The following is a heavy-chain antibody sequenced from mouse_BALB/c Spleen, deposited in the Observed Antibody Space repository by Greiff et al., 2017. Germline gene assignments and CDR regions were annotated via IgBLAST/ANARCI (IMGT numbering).Heavy chain of an antibody. D-gene: IGHD2-14*01. V-gene: IGHV5-6-3*01. CDR1: GFTFSSYG. J-gene: IGHJ4*01. CDR2: INSNGGST. CDR3: ASSHRYGRAMDY. Sequence: EVKVVESGGGLVQPGGSLKLSCAASGFTFSSYGMSWVRQTPDKRLELVATINSNGGSTYYQDSVKGRITVSRDKTKNTLSLQMSSLKSEDTAMFDCASSHRYGRAMDYWGQGTSVTVSA.